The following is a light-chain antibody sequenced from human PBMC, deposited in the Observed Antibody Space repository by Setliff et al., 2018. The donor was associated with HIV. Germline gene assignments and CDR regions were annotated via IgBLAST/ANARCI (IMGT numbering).Light chain of an antibody. Sequence: EIVMTQSPATLSVSPGERATLSCRASQSISDNLAWYQQKPGQAPRLLIYGASTRATDIPARFSGSRSGTEFTLTISSMQSEDFAVYYCQQYNNWPRTFGQGTKVDIK. CDR1: QSISDN. CDR2: GAS. J-gene: IGKJ1*01. CDR3: QQYNNWPRT. V-gene: IGKV3-15*01.